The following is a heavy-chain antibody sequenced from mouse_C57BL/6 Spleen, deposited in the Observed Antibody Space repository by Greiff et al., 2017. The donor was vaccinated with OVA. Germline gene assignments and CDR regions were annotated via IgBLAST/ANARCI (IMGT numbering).Heavy chain of an antibody. D-gene: IGHD2-4*01. CDR2: IDPETGGT. J-gene: IGHJ2*01. CDR3: TSYYDYDVDYFDY. V-gene: IGHV1-15*01. CDR1: GYTFTDYE. Sequence: VQLQESGAELVRPGASVTLSCTASGYTFTDYEMHWVKQTPVHGLEWIGAIDPETGGTAYNQKFKGKAILTADKSSSTAYMELRSLTSEDSAVYYCTSYYDYDVDYFDYWGQGTTLTVSS.